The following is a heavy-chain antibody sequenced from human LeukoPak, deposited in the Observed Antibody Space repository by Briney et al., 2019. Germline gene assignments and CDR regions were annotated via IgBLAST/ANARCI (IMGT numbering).Heavy chain of an antibody. CDR1: GYTFTGYY. J-gene: IGHJ6*02. V-gene: IGHV1-2*02. CDR2: INPNSGGT. Sequence: ASVKVSSKAAGYTFTGYYMHWVRQAPGQGLEWMGWINPNSGGTNYAQKFQGRVTMTRDTSISTAYMELSRLRSDDTAVYYCARDSFVVVPAAIGYYYGMDVWGQGTTVTVSS. CDR3: ARDSFVVVPAAIGYYYGMDV. D-gene: IGHD2-2*02.